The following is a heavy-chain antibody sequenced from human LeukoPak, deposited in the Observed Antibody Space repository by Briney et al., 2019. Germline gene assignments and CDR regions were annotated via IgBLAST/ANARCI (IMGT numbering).Heavy chain of an antibody. CDR2: INPNSGGT. CDR3: ARDTSSGWYGVDY. V-gene: IGHV1-2*06. Sequence: ASVKVSCKASGYTFTGYYIHWLRQAPGQGLEWMGRINPNSGGTNYAQKFQGRVTMTRDTSISTALMELSRLTSDDTAVYYCARDTSSGWYGVDYWGQGTLVTVSS. J-gene: IGHJ4*02. D-gene: IGHD6-19*01. CDR1: GYTFTGYY.